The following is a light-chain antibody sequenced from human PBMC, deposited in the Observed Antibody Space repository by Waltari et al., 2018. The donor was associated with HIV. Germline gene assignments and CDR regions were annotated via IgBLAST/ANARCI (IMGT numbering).Light chain of an antibody. CDR3: SSYAGSSTRVV. J-gene: IGLJ2*01. V-gene: IGLV2-23*02. Sequence: QSALTQPASVSGSPGQSITISCTGTTSDVGSYDLVSFYQQQPGKAPKLMIYEVYKRPSGVSNRCAGSKSGNTASLTISGLQAEDEADYYCSSYAGSSTRVVFGGGTKLTVL. CDR1: TSDVGSYDL. CDR2: EVY.